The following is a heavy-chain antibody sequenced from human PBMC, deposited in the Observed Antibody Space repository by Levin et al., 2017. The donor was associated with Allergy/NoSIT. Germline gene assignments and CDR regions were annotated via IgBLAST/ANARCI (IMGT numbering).Heavy chain of an antibody. CDR1: RFTFSSYA. V-gene: IGHV3-30*04. CDR3: TRGFPGGIYCGGDCYSFDY. Sequence: GGSLRLSCEASRFTFSSYAMHWVRQVPGTGLEWLAVISSDGNSQYYADSVKGRFTISRDNSLHTLFLQMDSLRAEDTALYYCTRGFPGGIYCGGDCYSFDYWGQGTLVTVSS. CDR2: ISSDGNSQ. D-gene: IGHD2-21*02. J-gene: IGHJ4*02.